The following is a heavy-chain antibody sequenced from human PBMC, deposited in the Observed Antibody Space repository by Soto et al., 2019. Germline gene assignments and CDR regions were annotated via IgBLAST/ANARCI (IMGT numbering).Heavy chain of an antibody. CDR3: ARATVYSGYDAPYFDY. CDR1: GFTFSSYG. CDR2: IWYDGSNK. Sequence: PGGSLRLSCAASGFTFSSYGMHWVRQAPGKGLEWVAVIWYDGSNKYYADSVKGRFTISRDNSKNTLYLQMNSLRAEDTAVYYCARATVYSGYDAPYFDYWGQGTLVTVSS. D-gene: IGHD5-12*01. V-gene: IGHV3-33*01. J-gene: IGHJ4*02.